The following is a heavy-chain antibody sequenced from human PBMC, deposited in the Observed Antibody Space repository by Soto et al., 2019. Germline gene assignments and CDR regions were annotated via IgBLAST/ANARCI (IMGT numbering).Heavy chain of an antibody. CDR1: GFPFGYNA. J-gene: IGHJ4*02. Sequence: PGGSLRLSCAASGFPFGYNAMSWVRQAPGKGLEWVSGISDSGATTYYADSVRGRFTISRGNSKNTLYLQMKSLRAEDSASYYCAKEDTSSDSLDYWGQGALVTVSS. V-gene: IGHV3-23*01. D-gene: IGHD6-19*01. CDR2: ISDSGATT. CDR3: AKEDTSSDSLDY.